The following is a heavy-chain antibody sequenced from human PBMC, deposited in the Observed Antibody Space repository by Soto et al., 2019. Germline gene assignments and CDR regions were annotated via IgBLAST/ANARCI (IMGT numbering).Heavy chain of an antibody. CDR1: GYTLTELS. V-gene: IGHV1-24*01. CDR3: ATAPFEHSNYVGIVFDY. D-gene: IGHD4-4*01. Sequence: ASVKVSCKVSGYTLTELSMHWVRQAPGKGLEWMGGFDPEDGETIYAQKFQGRVTMTEDTSTDTAYMELSSLRSEDTAVYYCATAPFEHSNYVGIVFDYWGQGTLVTVSS. CDR2: FDPEDGET. J-gene: IGHJ4*02.